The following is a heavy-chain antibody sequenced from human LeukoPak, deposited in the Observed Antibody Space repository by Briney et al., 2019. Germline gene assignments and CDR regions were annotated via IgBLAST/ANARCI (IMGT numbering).Heavy chain of an antibody. CDR2: ISAYNGNT. Sequence: ASVKVSCKASGYTFTSYGISWVRQAPGQGLEWMGWISAYNGNTNYAQKLQGRVTMTTDTSTSTAYMELRSLRSDDTAVYYCSIVVVPAAIGGYWFDPWGQGTLATVSS. J-gene: IGHJ5*02. CDR1: GYTFTSYG. CDR3: SIVVVPAAIGGYWFDP. V-gene: IGHV1-18*01. D-gene: IGHD2-2*01.